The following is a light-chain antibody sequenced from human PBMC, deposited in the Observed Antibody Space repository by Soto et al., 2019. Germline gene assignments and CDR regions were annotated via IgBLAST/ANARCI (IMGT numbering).Light chain of an antibody. CDR3: SSFTSGSTPYV. Sequence: QSVLTQPASVSGSPGQSITISCTGTSSDVGGYDYVSWYQQHPGKAPRLMIYDVSNRPSVVSNRFSGSKSGNTASLTISGLQAEDEDDYYCSSFTSGSTPYVLGTGTKLTVL. J-gene: IGLJ1*01. CDR2: DVS. V-gene: IGLV2-14*03. CDR1: SSDVGGYDY.